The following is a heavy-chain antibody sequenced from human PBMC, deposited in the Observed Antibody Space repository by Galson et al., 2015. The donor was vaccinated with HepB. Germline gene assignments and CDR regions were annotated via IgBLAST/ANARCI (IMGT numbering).Heavy chain of an antibody. CDR3: ARARWSTVTILDY. V-gene: IGHV1-2*04. D-gene: IGHD4-17*01. CDR2: INPNSGGT. Sequence: SVKVSCKASGYTFTGYYMHWVRQAPGQGLEWMGWINPNSGGTNYAQKFQGWATMTRDASISTAYMELSRLRSDDTAVYYCARARWSTVTILDYWGQGTLVTVSS. J-gene: IGHJ4*02. CDR1: GYTFTGYY.